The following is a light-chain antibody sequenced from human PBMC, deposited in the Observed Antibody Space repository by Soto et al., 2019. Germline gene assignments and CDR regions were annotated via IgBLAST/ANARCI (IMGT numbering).Light chain of an antibody. Sequence: DIQMTQSPSTLSASVGDRVTITCWASQSISSWLAWYQQKPGKAPKLLIYKASSLESGVPSRFSGSGSGTEFTLTISSLQPDDVATYYCQQYNSYSWTFGQGTKVDIK. V-gene: IGKV1-5*03. CDR1: QSISSW. J-gene: IGKJ1*01. CDR2: KAS. CDR3: QQYNSYSWT.